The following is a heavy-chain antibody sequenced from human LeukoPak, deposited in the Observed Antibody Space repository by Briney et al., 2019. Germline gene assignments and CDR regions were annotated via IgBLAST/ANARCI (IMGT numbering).Heavy chain of an antibody. J-gene: IGHJ3*02. V-gene: IGHV1-69*04. CDR2: IIPILGIA. D-gene: IGHD6-19*01. Sequence: SVKVSCKASGGTFSSYAISWVRQAPGQGLEWMGRIIPILGIANYAQKFQGRVTITADKSTSTAYMELSSLRSEDTAVYYCARGSVLSDAFDIWGQGTMVTVSS. CDR1: GGTFSSYA. CDR3: ARGSVLSDAFDI.